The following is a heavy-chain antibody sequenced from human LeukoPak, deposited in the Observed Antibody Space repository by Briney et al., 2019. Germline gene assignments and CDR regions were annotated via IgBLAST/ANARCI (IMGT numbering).Heavy chain of an antibody. V-gene: IGHV4-4*07. CDR1: GGSISSYY. CDR2: IYTSGST. Sequence: PSETLSLTCTVSGGSISSYYWSWIRQPAGKGLEWIGRIYTSGSTNYNPSLKSRVTMSVDTSKNQFSLKLSSVTAADTAVYYCARANITMVRGVAFDYWGQGTLVTVSS. D-gene: IGHD3-10*01. J-gene: IGHJ4*02. CDR3: ARANITMVRGVAFDY.